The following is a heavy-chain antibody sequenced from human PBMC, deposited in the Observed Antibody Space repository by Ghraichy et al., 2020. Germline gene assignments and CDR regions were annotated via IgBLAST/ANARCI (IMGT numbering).Heavy chain of an antibody. D-gene: IGHD2-2*01. CDR1: GFTFSDHY. V-gene: IGHV3-72*01. J-gene: IGHJ6*02. Sequence: GGSLRLSCAASGFTFSDHYMDWVRQAPGKGLEWVGRTRNKANSYTTEYAASVKGRFTISRDDSKNSLYLQMNSLKTEDTAVYYCARGKSGYCSSTSCYASHYGMDVWGQGTTVTVSS. CDR2: TRNKANSYTT. CDR3: ARGKSGYCSSTSCYASHYGMDV.